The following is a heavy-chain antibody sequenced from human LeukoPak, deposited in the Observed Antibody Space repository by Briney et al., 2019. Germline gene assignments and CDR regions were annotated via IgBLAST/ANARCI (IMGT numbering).Heavy chain of an antibody. Sequence: PGGSLRLSCAASGFTFSNYAMSWVRQAPGKGPEWVSGISGTDSSTAYADSVTGRFIISRDNSKSTLYLEMNSLRAEDTAVYYCTKQVRWDFDSWGQGTLVTASS. D-gene: IGHD4-23*01. CDR3: TKQVRWDFDS. J-gene: IGHJ4*02. CDR2: ISGTDSST. CDR1: GFTFSNYA. V-gene: IGHV3-23*01.